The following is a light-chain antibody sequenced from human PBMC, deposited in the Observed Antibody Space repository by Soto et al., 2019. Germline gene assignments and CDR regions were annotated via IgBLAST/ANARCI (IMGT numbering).Light chain of an antibody. CDR1: QGISNW. CDR3: QQANDVPWT. J-gene: IGKJ1*01. V-gene: IGKV1-12*01. Sequence: DIQMTQSPSSVSASVGDRVTITCRASQGISNWLAWYQQKPGKAPNLLIYAASNLQRGVPARFSGSGSGTDFTLSISSLQPEDFATYYYQQANDVPWTFGQGTKVEIK. CDR2: AAS.